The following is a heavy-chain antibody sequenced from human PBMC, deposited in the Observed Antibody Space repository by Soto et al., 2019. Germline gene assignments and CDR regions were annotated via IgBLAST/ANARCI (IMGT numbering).Heavy chain of an antibody. Sequence: EVQLVESGGGLVKPGGSLRLSCAASGFTFSEAWMNWVRQAPGKGLEWVGRIKSKAAGGTTDYVAPVKGRFTISRDDSPNTLFLQMNSLKTEDTAVYYCTTDSPVAGGGPLWGQGTLVTVSS. CDR1: GFTFSEAW. D-gene: IGHD6-19*01. CDR2: IKSKAAGGTT. V-gene: IGHV3-15*07. CDR3: TTDSPVAGGGPL. J-gene: IGHJ4*02.